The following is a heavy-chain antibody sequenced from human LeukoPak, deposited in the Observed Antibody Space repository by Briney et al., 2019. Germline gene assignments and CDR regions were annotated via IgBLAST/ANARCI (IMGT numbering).Heavy chain of an antibody. CDR2: ISGSGANT. D-gene: IGHD4-11*01. Sequence: GGSLRLSCAASGFTFSSYAMSWVRQAPGKGLEWVSAISGSGANTYYADSVKGRFTISRDNSKNTLYLQMNSLRAEDTAVYYCAKAKSYYSNYDYWGQGTLVTVSS. J-gene: IGHJ4*02. V-gene: IGHV3-23*01. CDR3: AKAKSYYSNYDY. CDR1: GFTFSSYA.